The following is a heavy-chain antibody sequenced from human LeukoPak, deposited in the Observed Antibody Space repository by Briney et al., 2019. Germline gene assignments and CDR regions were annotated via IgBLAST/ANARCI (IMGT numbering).Heavy chain of an antibody. Sequence: GASVKVSCKASGGTFSSYAISWVRQAPGQGLEWMGRIIPIFGTANHAQKFQGRVTITTDESTSTAYMELSSLRSEDTAVYFCVREGSTIYDFDHWGQGTLVTVSS. CDR1: GGTFSSYA. V-gene: IGHV1-69*05. J-gene: IGHJ4*02. CDR2: IIPIFGTA. CDR3: VREGSTIYDFDH. D-gene: IGHD3-3*01.